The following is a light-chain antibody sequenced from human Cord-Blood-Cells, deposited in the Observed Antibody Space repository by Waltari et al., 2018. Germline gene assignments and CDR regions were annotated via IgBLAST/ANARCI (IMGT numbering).Light chain of an antibody. J-gene: IGLJ3*02. V-gene: IGLV1-44*01. CDR2: SNN. Sequence: QSVLTQPPSASGTPGQRVTISCSGSSPNIGRNTVNWYQQLPGTAPNLLIYSNNQRPSGVPDRFSGSKSGTSASLAISGLQSEDEADYYCAAWDDSLNAWVFGGGTKLTVL. CDR3: AAWDDSLNAWV. CDR1: SPNIGRNT.